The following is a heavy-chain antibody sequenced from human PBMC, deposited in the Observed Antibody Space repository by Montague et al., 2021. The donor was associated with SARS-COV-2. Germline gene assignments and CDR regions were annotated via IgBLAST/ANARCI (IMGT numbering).Heavy chain of an antibody. CDR1: GGSISSGGYY. CDR3: ARDIAVAGLFDY. D-gene: IGHD6-19*01. V-gene: IGHV4-61*02. CDR2: ISISGST. J-gene: IGHJ4*02. Sequence: TLSLTCTVSGGSISSGGYYWSWIRQPAGKGLEWIGRISISGSTNYNPPLKSRVTISVDTSKNQFSLKLSSATAADTAVYYCARDIAVAGLFDYWGQGTLVTVSS.